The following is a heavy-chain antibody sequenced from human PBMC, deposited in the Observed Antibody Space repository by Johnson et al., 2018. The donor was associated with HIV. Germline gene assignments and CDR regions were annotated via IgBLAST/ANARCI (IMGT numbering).Heavy chain of an antibody. Sequence: VQLVESGGGLVKPGESLRLSCAASGFSFSNAWMNWVRQAPGKGLEWVDRIKSKTDGGTTDYAAPVKGRFTLSRDDSKNTLFLQMNSLKTEDTALYYCTAHYRNAFDIWGQGTMVTVSS. J-gene: IGHJ3*02. V-gene: IGHV3-15*01. D-gene: IGHD1-26*01. CDR1: GFSFSNAW. CDR2: IKSKTDGGTT. CDR3: TAHYRNAFDI.